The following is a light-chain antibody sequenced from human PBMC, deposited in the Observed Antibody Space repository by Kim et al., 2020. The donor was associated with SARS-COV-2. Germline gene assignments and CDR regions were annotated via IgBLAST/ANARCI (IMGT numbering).Light chain of an antibody. CDR1: QPISKF. CDR3: QQSSNPPWT. CDR2: AAS. J-gene: IGKJ1*01. V-gene: IGKV1-39*01. Sequence: ASVGDRITITCRASQPISKFLNWYQQKPGKAPELLIYAASILHVGVPSRFSGSASGTDFTLAISSLQPEDSATYYCQQSSNPPWTFGQGTKVDIK.